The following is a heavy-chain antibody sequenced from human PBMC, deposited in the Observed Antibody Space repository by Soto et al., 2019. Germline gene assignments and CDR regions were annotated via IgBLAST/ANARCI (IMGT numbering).Heavy chain of an antibody. CDR1: GFTFSDYY. D-gene: IGHD3-22*01. CDR2: ISSSGSTI. J-gene: IGHJ4*02. CDR3: ASHYYDSSGYSPFDY. V-gene: IGHV3-11*01. Sequence: GGSLRLSCAASGFTFSDYYMSWIRQAPGKGLEWVSYISSSGSTIYYADSVKGRFTISRDNAKNSLYLQMNSLRAEDTAVYYCASHYYDSSGYSPFDYWGQGTLVTVSS.